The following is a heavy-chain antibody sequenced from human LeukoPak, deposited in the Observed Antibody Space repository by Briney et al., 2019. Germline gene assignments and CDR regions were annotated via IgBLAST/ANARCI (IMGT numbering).Heavy chain of an antibody. CDR3: ARRGYNYGYGFDY. Sequence: PGESLKISCKGSGYSFTNYWIGWVRQMPGKGLEWMGIIYPGDSDTRYSPSFQGQVTISADKSISTAYLKWSSLKASDTAMYYCARRGYNYGYGFDYWGQGTLVTVSS. D-gene: IGHD5-18*01. V-gene: IGHV5-51*01. CDR2: IYPGDSDT. CDR1: GYSFTNYW. J-gene: IGHJ4*02.